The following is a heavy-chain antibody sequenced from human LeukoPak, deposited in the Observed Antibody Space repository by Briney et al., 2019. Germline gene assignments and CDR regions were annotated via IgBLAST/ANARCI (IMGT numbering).Heavy chain of an antibody. CDR1: GFTVSNKY. J-gene: IGHJ6*03. V-gene: IGHV3-53*05. CDR3: AKDFSSWYRPLGYYYYYYYMDV. Sequence: TGGSLRLSCAASGFTVSNKYMTWVRQAPGKGLEWVSLIYSDGRTYYADSVKGRFTISRDNSKNTLYLQMNSLRAEDTAVYYCAKDFSSWYRPLGYYYYYYYMDVWGKGTTVTISS. D-gene: IGHD6-13*01. CDR2: IYSDGRT.